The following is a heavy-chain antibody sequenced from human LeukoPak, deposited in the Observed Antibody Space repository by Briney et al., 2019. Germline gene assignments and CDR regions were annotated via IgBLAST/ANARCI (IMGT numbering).Heavy chain of an antibody. CDR2: ISGSGSSI. CDR1: GFIFRSYA. J-gene: IGHJ4*02. CDR3: GRWGDDFWSTKTEDY. D-gene: IGHD3-3*01. V-gene: IGHV3-23*01. Sequence: QTGGSLRLSCAASGFIFRSYAMSWVRQAPGMGLESVSAISGSGSSIYYADSVKGRFTISRDNSKNTVYLQMNSLRAEDTAVYYCGRWGDDFWSTKTEDYWGQGTLVTVSS.